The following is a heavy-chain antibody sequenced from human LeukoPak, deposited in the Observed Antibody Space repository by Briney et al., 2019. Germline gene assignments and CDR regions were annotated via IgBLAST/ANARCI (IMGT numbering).Heavy chain of an antibody. V-gene: IGHV3-7*01. J-gene: IGHJ6*03. CDR3: AREACYYYMDV. CDR2: IKQDGSEK. CDR1: GFTFSSYW. Sequence: PGGSLRLSCAASGFTFSSYWMSWVRQAPGKGLEWVTNIKQDGSEKYYVGSVKGRFTISRDNAKNSLYLQMNSLRAEDTAVYYCAREACYYYMDVWGKGTTVTVSS.